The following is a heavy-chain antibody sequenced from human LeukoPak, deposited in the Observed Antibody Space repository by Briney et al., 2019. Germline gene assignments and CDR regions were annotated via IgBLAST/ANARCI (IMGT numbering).Heavy chain of an antibody. Sequence: GGSLRLSCAASGFTVSSNYMSWVRQVAGKRLEWVSAIGVAGDTYYLDSVKGRFTISRENAKNSLYLQMNSLRAGDTAVYYCARGGDRDYWGQGTLVTVSS. V-gene: IGHV3-13*04. CDR1: GFTVSSNY. CDR3: ARGGDRDY. CDR2: IGVAGDT. J-gene: IGHJ4*02.